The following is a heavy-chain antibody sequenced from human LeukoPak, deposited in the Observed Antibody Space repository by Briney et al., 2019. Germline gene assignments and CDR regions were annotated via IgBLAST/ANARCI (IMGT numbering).Heavy chain of an antibody. D-gene: IGHD6-13*01. CDR1: GLTVSGDY. Sequence: PGGSLRLSCAASGLTVSGDYMSWVRQAPGKGLEWVSIIYSDETTAYPDSVKGRFTISRDNSKNMLYLQMNSLRAEDTAVYYCARRITTSGLYYFVLWGHGTLVSVSS. V-gene: IGHV3-66*04. CDR2: IYSDETT. CDR3: ARRITTSGLYYFVL. J-gene: IGHJ4*01.